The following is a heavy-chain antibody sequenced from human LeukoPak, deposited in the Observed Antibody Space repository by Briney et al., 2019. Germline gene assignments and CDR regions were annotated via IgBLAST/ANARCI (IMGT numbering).Heavy chain of an antibody. Sequence: GGSLRLSCVASGITFNNYAMTWVRQSPGKGLEWVSSISGSGDSTYYADSVKGRFSISRDNSENTLYLQMNSLRAEDTAVYYCAKSGYGDYGSSPQFMYYFDYWGQGTLVTVSS. CDR3: AKSGYGDYGSSPQFMYYFDY. D-gene: IGHD4-17*01. V-gene: IGHV3-23*01. CDR2: ISGSGDST. CDR1: GITFNNYA. J-gene: IGHJ4*02.